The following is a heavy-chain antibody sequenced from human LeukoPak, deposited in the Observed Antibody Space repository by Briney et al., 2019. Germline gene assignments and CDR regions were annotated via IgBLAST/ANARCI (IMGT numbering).Heavy chain of an antibody. V-gene: IGHV3-33*06. CDR1: GFTFSSYG. CDR3: AKKYCSGGSCYSDTIDY. D-gene: IGHD2-15*01. J-gene: IGHJ4*02. Sequence: GGSLRLSCAASGFTFSSYGMHWVRQAPGKGLEWVAVIWYDGSNKHYADSVKGRFTISRDNSKNTLYLQINSLRAEDMAVYYCAKKYCSGGSCYSDTIDYWGQGTLVTVSS. CDR2: IWYDGSNK.